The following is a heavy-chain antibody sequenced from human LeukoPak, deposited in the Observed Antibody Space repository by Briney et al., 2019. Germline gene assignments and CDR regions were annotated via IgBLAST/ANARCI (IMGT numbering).Heavy chain of an antibody. J-gene: IGHJ6*02. CDR2: ISAYNGNT. Sequence: ASVKVSCKASGYTFTSYGISWVRQAPGQGREWMGWISAYNGNTNYAQKLQGRVTMTTDTSTSTAYMELRSLRSVDAAVNYGEKIAQYALFVNGMDVWGQGTTVTVSS. D-gene: IGHD2/OR15-2a*01. V-gene: IGHV1-18*01. CDR1: GYTFTSYG. CDR3: EKIAQYALFVNGMDV.